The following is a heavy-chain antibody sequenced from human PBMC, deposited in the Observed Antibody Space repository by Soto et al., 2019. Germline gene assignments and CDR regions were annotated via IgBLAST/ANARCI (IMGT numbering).Heavy chain of an antibody. V-gene: IGHV4-59*06. CDR2: IYNSGST. CDR3: AGVDIGTVYGCMDV. J-gene: IGHJ6*02. CDR1: GGSFSGYY. Sequence: SETLSLTCAVYGGSFSGYYWSWIRQPPGKGLEWIGYIYNSGSTYYNPTLKSRVTISVDRSKNMFSLKLSSVTAADTTVYYCAGVDIGTVYGCMDVWGQGTTVTVSS. D-gene: IGHD3-9*01.